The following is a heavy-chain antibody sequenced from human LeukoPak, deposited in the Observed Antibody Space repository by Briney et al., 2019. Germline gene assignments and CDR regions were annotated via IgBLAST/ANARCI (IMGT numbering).Heavy chain of an antibody. J-gene: IGHJ4*02. V-gene: IGHV4-59*01. CDR3: ARQVVGAILDY. CDR1: GGSISSYY. CDR2: IYYSGST. D-gene: IGHD1-26*01. Sequence: SETLSLTCTVSGGSISSYYWSWIRQPPGKGLEWIGYIYYSGSTNYNPSLKSRVTISVDTSKNQFSLKLSSVTAADTAVYYCARQVVGAILDYWGQGTLVTVSS.